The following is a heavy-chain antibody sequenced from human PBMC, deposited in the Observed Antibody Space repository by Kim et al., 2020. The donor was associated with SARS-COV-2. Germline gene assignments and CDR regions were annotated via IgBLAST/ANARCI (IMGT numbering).Heavy chain of an antibody. D-gene: IGHD1-1*01. J-gene: IGHJ4*02. Sequence: GGSLRLSCAASGFTFSNAWMSWVRQAPGKGLEWVGRIKSKTDGGTTDYAAPVKGRFTISRDDSKNTLYLQMNSLKTEDTAVYYCTTERAGTTSPGIVGVFWGQGTLVTVSS. CDR2: IKSKTDGGTT. CDR1: GFTFSNAW. CDR3: TTERAGTTSPGIVGVF. V-gene: IGHV3-15*01.